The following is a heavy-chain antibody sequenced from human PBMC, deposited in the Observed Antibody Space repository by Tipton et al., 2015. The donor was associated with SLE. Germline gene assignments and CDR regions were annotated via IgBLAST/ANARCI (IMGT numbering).Heavy chain of an antibody. Sequence: TLSLTCTVSGGSITSHYWNWIRQPPGKGLEGIGNIYYSGSTNYNPSLKSRVTISVDTSKNQFSLEVNSVTAADTAVYYCARHYCTGDGCYSAVGDSWGQGTLVIISS. CDR1: GGSITSHY. CDR2: IYYSGST. D-gene: IGHD2-15*01. J-gene: IGHJ4*02. V-gene: IGHV4-59*08. CDR3: ARHYCTGDGCYSAVGDS.